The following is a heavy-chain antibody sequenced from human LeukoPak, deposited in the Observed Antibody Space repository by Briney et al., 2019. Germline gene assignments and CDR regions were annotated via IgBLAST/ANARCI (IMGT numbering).Heavy chain of an antibody. J-gene: IGHJ4*02. CDR3: ARGHIVVVPAAMAPQFDY. Sequence: KTSETLSLTCAVYGGSFSGYYWGWVRQPPGKGLEWIGSVYYSGTTYYNPSLKSRVSISVDTSKNQFSLKLSSVTAADTAVYYCARGHIVVVPAAMAPQFDYWGQGTLVTVSS. CDR1: GGSFSGYY. V-gene: IGHV4-34*01. CDR2: VYYSGTT. D-gene: IGHD2-2*01.